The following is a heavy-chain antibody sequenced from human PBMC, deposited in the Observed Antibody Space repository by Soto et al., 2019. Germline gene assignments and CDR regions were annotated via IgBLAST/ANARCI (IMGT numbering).Heavy chain of an antibody. CDR3: ASSWYRSSGYDYDGMDV. J-gene: IGHJ6*02. CDR2: IYPGDSDT. CDR1: GYSFTSYW. Sequence: GQSLQISCKGSGYSFTSYWIGWVRQMPGKGLEWMGIIYPGDSDTRYSPSFQGQVTISADKSISTAYLQWSSLKASDTAMYYCASSWYRSSGYDYDGMDVWGQGTTDPGS. V-gene: IGHV5-51*01. D-gene: IGHD6-13*01.